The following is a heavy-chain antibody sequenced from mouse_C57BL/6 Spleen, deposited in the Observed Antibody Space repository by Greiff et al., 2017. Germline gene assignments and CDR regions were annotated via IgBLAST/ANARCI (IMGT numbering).Heavy chain of an antibody. Sequence: VKLVESGPGLVQPSQSLSITCTVSGFSLTSYGVHWVRQSPGKGLEWLGVIWRGGSTDYNAAFMSRLSITKDNSKSQVFFKMNSLQADDTAIYYCATFTTVVEGYAMDYWGQGTSVTVSS. V-gene: IGHV2-5*01. J-gene: IGHJ4*01. CDR2: IWRGGST. D-gene: IGHD1-1*01. CDR3: ATFTTVVEGYAMDY. CDR1: GFSLTSYG.